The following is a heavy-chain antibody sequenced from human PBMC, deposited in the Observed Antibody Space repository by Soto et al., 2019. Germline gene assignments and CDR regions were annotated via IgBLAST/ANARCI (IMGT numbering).Heavy chain of an antibody. J-gene: IGHJ5*02. V-gene: IGHV1-24*01. CDR2: FNPENGET. CDR1: GXTLTALS. CDR3: ARGLYLGDQ. Sequence: ASLKVSCKVSGXTLTALSMHWVRQAPGKRLEWMGGFNPENGETIYSQKVQGRITMTGDTSTSTVYMDLSSLRSEDTAVYYCARGLYLGDQWGQGTLVTVSS. D-gene: IGHD3-16*01.